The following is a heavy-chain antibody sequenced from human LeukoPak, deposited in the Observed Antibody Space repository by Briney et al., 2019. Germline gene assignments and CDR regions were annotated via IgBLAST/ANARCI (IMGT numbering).Heavy chain of an antibody. CDR2: ISSSGSYI. D-gene: IGHD4-17*01. J-gene: IGHJ4*02. V-gene: IGHV3-21*01. CDR3: ARESDSLRPLDY. Sequence: PGGSLRLSCAASGFTFSTYSMNWVRQAPGKGLEWVSSISSSGSYIYYADSMKGRFTISRDNAKNSLYLQMNSLRAEDTAVYYCARESDSLRPLDYWGQGTLVTVSS. CDR1: GFTFSTYS.